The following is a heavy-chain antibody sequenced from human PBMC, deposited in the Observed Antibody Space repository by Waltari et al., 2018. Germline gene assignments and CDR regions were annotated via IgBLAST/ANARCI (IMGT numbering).Heavy chain of an antibody. Sequence: EVQLVESGGDLVQPGGSLRLSCAASGFTVSNNYMSWVRQAPGKGLGWVSLIYSGGTTYYTDAVKGRFTISRDKSNNTLYLQMNGLRAEDTSVYYCSTRHYWGQGTLVTVSS. J-gene: IGHJ4*02. CDR1: GFTVSNNY. CDR2: IYSGGTT. CDR3: STRHY. V-gene: IGHV3-66*01.